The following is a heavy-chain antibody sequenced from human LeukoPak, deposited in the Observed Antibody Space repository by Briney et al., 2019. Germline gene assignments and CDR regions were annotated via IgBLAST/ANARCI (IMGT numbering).Heavy chain of an antibody. D-gene: IGHD3-9*01. CDR1: GYSISSGYY. Sequence: PSETLSLTCTVSGYSISSGYYWGRIRQPPGKGLEWIGSIYFSGSTYYSPSLKSRVTISVDTSKNQFSLKLSSVTAADTAVYYCARGRLRYFGWSHNPRTPNYFDYWGQGTLVTVSS. V-gene: IGHV4-38-2*02. J-gene: IGHJ4*02. CDR3: ARGRLRYFGWSHNPRTPNYFDY. CDR2: IYFSGST.